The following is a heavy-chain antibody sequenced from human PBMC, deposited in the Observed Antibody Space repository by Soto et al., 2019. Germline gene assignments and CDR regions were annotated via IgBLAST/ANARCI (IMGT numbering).Heavy chain of an antibody. CDR1: GGSISSYY. CDR2: IYYSGST. CDR3: ARLGYYDYIWGSYHYFDY. J-gene: IGHJ4*02. V-gene: IGHV4-59*08. Sequence: PSETLSLTCTVSGGSISSYYWSWIRQPPGKGLEWIGYIYYSGSTNYNPSLKSRVTISVDTSKNQFSLKLSSVTAADTAVYYCARLGYYDYIWGSYHYFDYWGQGTLVTVSS. D-gene: IGHD3-16*01.